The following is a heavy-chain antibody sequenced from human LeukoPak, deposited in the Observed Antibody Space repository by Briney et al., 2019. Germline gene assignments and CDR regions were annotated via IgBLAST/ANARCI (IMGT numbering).Heavy chain of an antibody. CDR1: GYTFTGYY. D-gene: IGHD3-10*01. J-gene: IGHJ4*02. CDR3: ARVSHYGPGTYYSYCDY. Sequence: ASVKVSCKPSGYTFTGYYMHWVRQAPGQGLEWMGWMNPNSGGTNYAQKLQGRVTMTTDTSTSTAYMELRSLRSDDTAVYYCARVSHYGPGTYYSYCDYWGQGTLITVSS. V-gene: IGHV1-2*02. CDR2: MNPNSGGT.